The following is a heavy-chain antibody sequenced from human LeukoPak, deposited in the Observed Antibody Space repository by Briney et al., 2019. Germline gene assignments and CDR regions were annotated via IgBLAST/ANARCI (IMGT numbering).Heavy chain of an antibody. D-gene: IGHD3-22*01. V-gene: IGHV3-7*03. CDR3: ATPLDYYDSSGYHQGGD. Sequence: PGGSLTLSCAASGFTFSNYWMTWVRQAPGKGLEWVANIKEDGSKKNYVDSLKGRFTISRDNAKNSLYLQMNSLRAEDTAVYYCATPLDYYDSSGYHQGGDWGQGTLVTVSS. CDR1: GFTFSNYW. J-gene: IGHJ4*02. CDR2: IKEDGSKK.